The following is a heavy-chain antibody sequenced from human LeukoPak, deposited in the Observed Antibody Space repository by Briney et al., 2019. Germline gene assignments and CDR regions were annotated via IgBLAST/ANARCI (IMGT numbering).Heavy chain of an antibody. CDR2: IYSAGGT. CDR3: VRNSGELGA. J-gene: IGHJ5*02. CDR1: GFTVSNNY. Sequence: PGGSLRLSCAASGFTVSNNYMSWVRRAAGKGLEWVALIYSAGGTYYADSVKGRFTISRDNSKSTLHLQMNSLRAEDTAVYYCVRNSGELGAWGQGTLVTVSS. V-gene: IGHV3-53*01. D-gene: IGHD2-21*01.